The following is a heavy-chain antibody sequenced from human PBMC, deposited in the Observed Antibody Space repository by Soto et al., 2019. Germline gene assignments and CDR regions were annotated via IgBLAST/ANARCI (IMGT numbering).Heavy chain of an antibody. CDR3: ARDFAYFDS. CDR1: VEFFRSESYS. CDR2: VYHTGRT. V-gene: IGHV4-61*01. D-gene: IGHD3-3*01. Sequence: TESLSLNYTVYVEFFRSESYSCSLIRQPPGKGLEWIGYVYHTGRTSYNPSLKSRVSISMDTSKNQFSLNLDSLTAADTAVYFCARDFAYFDSWGQGTLVTVSS. J-gene: IGHJ4*02.